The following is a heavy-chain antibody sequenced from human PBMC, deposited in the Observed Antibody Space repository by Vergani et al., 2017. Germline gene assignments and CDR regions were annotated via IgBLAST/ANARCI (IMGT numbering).Heavy chain of an antibody. Sequence: QVQLVQSGAEVKKPGSSVKVSCKASGGTFSSYAISWVRQAPGQGLEWMGGIIPIFGTANYAQKFQGRVTITAVESTSTAYMELSSLRSEDTAVYYCASVFDIVVVPAADGYYYMDVWGKGTTVTVSS. CDR2: IIPIFGTA. J-gene: IGHJ6*03. CDR1: GGTFSSYA. D-gene: IGHD2-2*01. CDR3: ASVFDIVVVPAADGYYYMDV. V-gene: IGHV1-69*01.